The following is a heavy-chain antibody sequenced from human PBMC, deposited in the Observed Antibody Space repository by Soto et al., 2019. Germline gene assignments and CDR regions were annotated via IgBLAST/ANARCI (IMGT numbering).Heavy chain of an antibody. CDR1: GGSISSSSYY. J-gene: IGHJ4*02. CDR3: ARSPAARAIDY. CDR2: IYYSGST. D-gene: IGHD6-6*01. V-gene: IGHV4-39*01. Sequence: QLQLQESGPGLVKPSETLSLTCTVSGGSISSSSYYWGWIRQPPGKGLEWIGSIYYSGSTYYNPSLKSRVPIPVDTSKNQFSLKLSSVTAADTAVYYSARSPAARAIDYWGQRTLVTVSS.